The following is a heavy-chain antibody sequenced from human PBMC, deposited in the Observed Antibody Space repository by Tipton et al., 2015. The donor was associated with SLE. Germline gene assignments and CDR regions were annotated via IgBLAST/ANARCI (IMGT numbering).Heavy chain of an antibody. CDR1: GYSISSGYY. CDR3: ASSVAATFYYYYYYMDV. D-gene: IGHD6-19*01. CDR2: IYHSGTT. V-gene: IGHV4-38-2*01. Sequence: LRLSCAVSGYSISSGYYWGWIRQPPGKGLEWIGSIYHSGTTYYNPSLKSRVTISVDTSKNQFSLKLSSVTAADTAVYYCASSVAATFYYYYYYMDVWGKGTTVTVSS. J-gene: IGHJ6*03.